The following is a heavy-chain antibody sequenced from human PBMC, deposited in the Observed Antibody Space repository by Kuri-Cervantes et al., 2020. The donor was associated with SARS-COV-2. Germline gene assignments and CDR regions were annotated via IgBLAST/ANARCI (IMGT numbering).Heavy chain of an antibody. D-gene: IGHD5-24*01. CDR2: FSSDGVNQ. J-gene: IGHJ4*02. CDR1: GFTFSSFG. Sequence: GGSLRLSSAASGFTFSSFGMHWVRQLPGKGLESVAVFSSDGVNQSYGESVKGRFTVSRDNSNNMLYLQMSSLSADDTAVYYCAKTRLQYRGKYALDSWGQGTLVTVSS. V-gene: IGHV3-30*18. CDR3: AKTRLQYRGKYALDS.